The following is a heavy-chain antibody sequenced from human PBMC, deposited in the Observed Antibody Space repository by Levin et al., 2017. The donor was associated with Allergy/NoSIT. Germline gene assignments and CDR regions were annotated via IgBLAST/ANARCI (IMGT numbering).Heavy chain of an antibody. D-gene: IGHD3-10*01. Sequence: PGGSLRLSCAASGFTFSNYRMSWVRQSPGGGLEWVASIKGDGSEETYVDSVKGRFTISRDNSKSSLYVQMNNLRADDTAVYYCARVSDSGSRSHYRNFDLWGQGTLVTVS. V-gene: IGHV3-7*04. J-gene: IGHJ4*02. CDR1: GFTFSNYR. CDR2: IKGDGSEE. CDR3: ARVSDSGSRSHYRNFDL.